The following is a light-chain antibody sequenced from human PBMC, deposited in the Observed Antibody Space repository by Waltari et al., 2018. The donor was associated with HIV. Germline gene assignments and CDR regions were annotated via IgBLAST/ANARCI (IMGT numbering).Light chain of an antibody. CDR3: CSYAGGSTLEV. V-gene: IGLV2-23*01. CDR1: SSDVGSYNL. J-gene: IGLJ2*01. CDR2: EGS. Sequence: QSALTQPASVSGSPGQSITISCTGTSSDVGSYNLVSWYQQHPGKAPKLMIYEGSKRPSGVSNRFSGSKSGNTASLTISGLQAEDEADYYCCSYAGGSTLEVFGGGTKLTVL.